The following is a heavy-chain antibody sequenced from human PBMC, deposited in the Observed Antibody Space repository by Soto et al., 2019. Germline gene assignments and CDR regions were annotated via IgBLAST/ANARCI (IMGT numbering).Heavy chain of an antibody. CDR1: GGSFSGYY. V-gene: IGHV4-34*01. Sequence: QVQLQQWGAGLLKPSETLSLTCAVYGGSFSGYYWSWIRQPPGKGLEWIGEINHSGSTNYNPSLTSRVNISVDTSKNQFSLKLSSVTAADTAVYYCARGPQRTGIVKLVPIMGDFDYWGQGTLVTVSS. D-gene: IGHD2-8*01. CDR2: INHSGST. J-gene: IGHJ4*02. CDR3: ARGPQRTGIVKLVPIMGDFDY.